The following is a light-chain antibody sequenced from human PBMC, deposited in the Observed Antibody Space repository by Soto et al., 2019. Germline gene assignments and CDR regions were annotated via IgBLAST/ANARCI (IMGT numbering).Light chain of an antibody. CDR2: GAS. Sequence: EIVLTQSPATLSVSPGARAPLSCRASQSVSSNLAWYQQKPGQAPRLLIYGASTRATGIPARFSGSGSGTDFTLTISSLEPEDFAVYYCQQRSNWPTFGQGTKVE. CDR1: QSVSSN. J-gene: IGKJ1*01. CDR3: QQRSNWPT. V-gene: IGKV3-11*01.